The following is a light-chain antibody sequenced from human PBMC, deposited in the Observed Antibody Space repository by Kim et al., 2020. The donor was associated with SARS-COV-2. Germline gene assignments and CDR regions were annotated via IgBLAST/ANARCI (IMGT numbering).Light chain of an antibody. J-gene: IGKJ3*01. Sequence: LSPGASTPLSCMSSQSVSSYLAWYPPKPGQAPRLLIYYASNRATGIPARFSGSGSGTDFTLTISSLEPEDFAVYYCQQRSNWPPTFGPGTKVDIK. V-gene: IGKV3-11*01. CDR3: QQRSNWPPT. CDR1: QSVSSY. CDR2: YAS.